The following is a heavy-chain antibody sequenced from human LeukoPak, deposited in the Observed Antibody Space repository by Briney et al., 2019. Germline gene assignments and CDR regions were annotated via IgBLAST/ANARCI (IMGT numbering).Heavy chain of an antibody. Sequence: PSETLSLTCTVSGGSITGGDYYWSSIRQPPGRGLGWLWYIFNSGSTSYKPSLTSGASISVDTSKNQFSLKLSSVSAADTAVYYCAGTRCGVVPTRYYYYLYRDVWGKGTTVTVSS. CDR3: AGTRCGVVPTRYYYYLYRDV. J-gene: IGHJ6*03. CDR1: GGSITGGDYY. CDR2: IFNSGST. V-gene: IGHV4-30-4*08. D-gene: IGHD3-3*01.